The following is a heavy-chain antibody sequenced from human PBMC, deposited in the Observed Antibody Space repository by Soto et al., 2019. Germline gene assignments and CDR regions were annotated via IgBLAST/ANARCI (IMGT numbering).Heavy chain of an antibody. Sequence: QVQLVESGGGVVQPGRSLRLSCAASGFTFSSYGMHWVRQAPGKGLEWVAVIWYDGSNKYYADSVKGRFTISRDNSKNTLYLQMNSLRAEDTAVYYCARVSSRLIQPQYFVNDYWGQGTLVTVSS. J-gene: IGHJ4*02. CDR2: IWYDGSNK. CDR3: ARVSSRLIQPQYFVNDY. D-gene: IGHD5-18*01. CDR1: GFTFSSYG. V-gene: IGHV3-33*01.